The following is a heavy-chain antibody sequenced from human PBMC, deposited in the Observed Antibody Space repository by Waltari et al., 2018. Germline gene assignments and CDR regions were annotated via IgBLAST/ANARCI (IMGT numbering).Heavy chain of an antibody. CDR1: GFTLRNLA. CDR2: IRSNDYTGGT. Sequence: EVQLVESGGDMVQPGRSLRLAWTGSGFTLRNLAINWVRQAPGKGLEWVGFIRSNDYTGGTSFAASVGGRFTISRDDSKRTAYLQMNALQTDDSATYYCTREDDGNDSGAFDLWGQGTLVTVSS. CDR3: TREDDGNDSGAFDL. J-gene: IGHJ3*01. V-gene: IGHV3-49*04. D-gene: IGHD5-12*01.